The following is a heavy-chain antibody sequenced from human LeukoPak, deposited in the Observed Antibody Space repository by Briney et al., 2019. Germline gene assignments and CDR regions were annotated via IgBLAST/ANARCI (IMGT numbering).Heavy chain of an antibody. CDR2: ISSSGSTI. D-gene: IGHD3-22*01. CDR3: ARDGTGDSSSYYGMDV. V-gene: IGHV3-11*01. Sequence: GGSLRLSCAASGFTFSDYYMSWIRQAPGKGLEWVSYISSSGSTIYYADSVKGRFTISRDNAKNSLYLQMNSLRAEDTAVYYCARDGTGDSSSYYGMDVWGQGTTVTVSS. CDR1: GFTFSDYY. J-gene: IGHJ6*02.